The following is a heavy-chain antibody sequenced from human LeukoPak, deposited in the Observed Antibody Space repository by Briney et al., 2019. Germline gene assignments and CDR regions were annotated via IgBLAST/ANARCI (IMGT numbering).Heavy chain of an antibody. J-gene: IGHJ6*03. CDR3: VRSPTYYNMDV. Sequence: GESLTLSCAASGFTFSNYVIHWVRQAPGKGLEWLAVISYDGTNKYYADFVKGRFTISRDHSQSTVDLQMNTLGGADTGVYYCVRSPTYYNMDVWGKGTTVTVSS. CDR1: GFTFSNYV. CDR2: ISYDGTNK. V-gene: IGHV3-30*03.